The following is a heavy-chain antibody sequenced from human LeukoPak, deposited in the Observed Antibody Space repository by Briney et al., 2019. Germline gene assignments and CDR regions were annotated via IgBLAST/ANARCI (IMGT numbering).Heavy chain of an antibody. CDR1: GYTFIIFS. D-gene: IGHD1-7*01. CDR3: EKASPLCGTSFVSDF. V-gene: IGHV1-18*01. CDR2: IRPVNAAI. J-gene: IGHJ4*02. Sequence: GASVRVSCKASGYTFIIFSISWVRQAPGQGLEWVGWIRPVNAAIEYAQKLPGRVRLSAATSTSNAHMDLRVLRSDATAVYFCEKASPLCGTSFVSDFWGQGTLVTVSS.